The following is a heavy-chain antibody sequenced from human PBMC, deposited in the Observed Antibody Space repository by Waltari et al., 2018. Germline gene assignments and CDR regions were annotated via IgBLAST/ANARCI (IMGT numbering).Heavy chain of an antibody. CDR2: INHSGST. J-gene: IGHJ3*02. CDR3: ARYSGSYYSGFDI. Sequence: QVQLQQWGAGLLKPSETLSLTCAVYGGSFSGYSWCWIRQPPGKGLEWIGEINHSGSTNYNPSLKSRVTISVDTSKNQFSLKLSSVTAADTAVYYCARYSGSYYSGFDIWGQGTMVTVSS. CDR1: GGSFSGYS. D-gene: IGHD1-26*01. V-gene: IGHV4-34*01.